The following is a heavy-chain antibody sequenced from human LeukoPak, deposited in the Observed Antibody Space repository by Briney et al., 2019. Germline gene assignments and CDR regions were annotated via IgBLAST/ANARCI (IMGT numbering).Heavy chain of an antibody. Sequence: RSLRLSCAASGFSFGGYALHWVRQAPGKGLEWVASISWNSGDIVHADSVKGRFTISRDNAKNSLYLQMDSLRTEDTALYYCVKSGGYATAIRYFDLWGRGTLVTVSS. D-gene: IGHD2-21*02. V-gene: IGHV3-9*01. J-gene: IGHJ2*01. CDR2: ISWNSGDI. CDR3: VKSGGYATAIRYFDL. CDR1: GFSFGGYA.